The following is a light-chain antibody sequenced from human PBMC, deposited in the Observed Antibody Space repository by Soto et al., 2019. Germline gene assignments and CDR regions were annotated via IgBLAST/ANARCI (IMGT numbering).Light chain of an antibody. CDR3: QSYDNSLRGYVV. Sequence: QSVLTQPPSVSGAPGQRVTISCTGNSSNIGAGYDVHWYQQVPGTAPKHLIYGNSNRPSGVPDRFSGSKSGTSASLAITGLQAEDEAAYYCQSYDNSLRGYVVFGGGTKLTVL. CDR2: GNS. J-gene: IGLJ2*01. V-gene: IGLV1-40*01. CDR1: SSNIGAGYD.